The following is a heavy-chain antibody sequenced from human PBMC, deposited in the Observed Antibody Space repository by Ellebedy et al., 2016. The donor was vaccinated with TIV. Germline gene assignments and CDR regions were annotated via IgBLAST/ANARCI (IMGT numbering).Heavy chain of an antibody. CDR3: ARTEYSDILTGYSVFDY. CDR1: GGSISNGDCY. Sequence: SETLSLTXTVSGGSISNGDCYWSWIRQAPGKGLEWIGYIYYSGSTKYNPSLKSRITISVDTSKNQFSLNLRSVTAADTAVYYCARTEYSDILTGYSVFDYWGQGTLVSVSS. D-gene: IGHD3-9*01. V-gene: IGHV4-30-4*01. J-gene: IGHJ4*02. CDR2: IYYSGST.